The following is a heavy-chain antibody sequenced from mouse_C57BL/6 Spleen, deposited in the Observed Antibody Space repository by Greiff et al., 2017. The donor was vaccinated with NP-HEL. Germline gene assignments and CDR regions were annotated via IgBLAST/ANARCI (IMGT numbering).Heavy chain of an antibody. CDR2: IWSGGST. J-gene: IGHJ2*01. Sequence: QVQLQQSGPGLVQPSQSLSITCTVSGFSLTSYGVHWVRQSPGKGLEWLGVIWSGGSTDYNAAFISRLSISKDNSKSQVFFKMNSLQADDTAIYYCARNAIRDYWGQGTTLTGSS. CDR1: GFSLTSYG. V-gene: IGHV2-2*01. CDR3: ARNAIRDY.